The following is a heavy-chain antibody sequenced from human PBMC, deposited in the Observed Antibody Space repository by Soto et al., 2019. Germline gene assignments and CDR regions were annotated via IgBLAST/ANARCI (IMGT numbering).Heavy chain of an antibody. D-gene: IGHD5-18*01. CDR2: IHYSGST. CDR3: ARFTGMVNSYHYYGLDV. J-gene: IGHJ6*02. CDR1: GGSISSAGYY. V-gene: IGHV4-31*03. Sequence: QVQLQESGPGLVKPSQTLSLTCSVSGGSISSAGYYWSWIRQHPGKGLEWIGYIHYSGSTYYNPSLESRVTISVDTSKDEFSLHLSSVTAADTAVYYCARFTGMVNSYHYYGLDVWGQGTTVTVSS.